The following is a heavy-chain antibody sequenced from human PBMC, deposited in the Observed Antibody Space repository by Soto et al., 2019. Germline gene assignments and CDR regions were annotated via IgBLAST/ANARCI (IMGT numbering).Heavy chain of an antibody. CDR1: GGSISSYY. Sequence: QVQLQESGPGLVKPSETLSLTCTVSGGSISSYYWSWIRQPPGKGLEWIGYIYYSGSTNYNPSLKSRVTLSVDTSKNQFSLKLTSMTAADTAVYYCARHNYGSGSTYFDYWGQGTLVTVSS. J-gene: IGHJ4*02. CDR3: ARHNYGSGSTYFDY. CDR2: IYYSGST. V-gene: IGHV4-59*08. D-gene: IGHD3-10*01.